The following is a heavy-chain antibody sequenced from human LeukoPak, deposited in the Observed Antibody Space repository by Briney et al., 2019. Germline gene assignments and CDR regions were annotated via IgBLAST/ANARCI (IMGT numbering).Heavy chain of an antibody. V-gene: IGHV4-59*01. Sequence: PSETLSPTCTVSGASMTTYYWSWIRQPPGKGLEWVAYIYSSGSTNYNPSLKSRLTISIDTSKKQFSLKMSSVTAADTALYYCARLPAARLISGAFDIWGQGTMVTVSS. CDR3: ARLPAARLISGAFDI. J-gene: IGHJ3*02. CDR2: IYSSGST. CDR1: GASMTTYY. D-gene: IGHD1-20*01.